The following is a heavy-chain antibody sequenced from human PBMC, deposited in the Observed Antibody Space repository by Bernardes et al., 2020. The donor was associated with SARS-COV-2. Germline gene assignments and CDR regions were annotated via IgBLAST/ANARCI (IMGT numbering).Heavy chain of an antibody. CDR1: GFTFDDYA. J-gene: IGHJ4*02. CDR3: AKISPGIAAAGMGDGVDY. CDR2: ISWNSGSI. V-gene: IGHV3-9*01. Sequence: GGSLRLSCAASGFTFDDYAMHWVRQAPGKGLEWVSGISWNSGSIGYADSVKGRFTISRDNAKNSLYLQMNSLRAEDTALYYCAKISPGIAAAGMGDGVDYWGQGTLVTVSS. D-gene: IGHD6-13*01.